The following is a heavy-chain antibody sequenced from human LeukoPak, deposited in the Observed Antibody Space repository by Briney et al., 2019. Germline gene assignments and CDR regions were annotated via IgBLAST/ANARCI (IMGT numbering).Heavy chain of an antibody. J-gene: IGHJ4*02. CDR2: IKEDGSDK. V-gene: IGHV3-7*04. CDR3: GREIPGGTTSLDC. Sequence: GGSLRLSCAASGFTFSNYWMSWVRQAPGKGLEWVANIKEDGSDKNYVDSVRGRFTISRDNAKNALHLKMNSLRAEDTAVYYCGREIPGGTTSLDCWGQGTVVTVSS. D-gene: IGHD1-7*01. CDR1: GFTFSNYW.